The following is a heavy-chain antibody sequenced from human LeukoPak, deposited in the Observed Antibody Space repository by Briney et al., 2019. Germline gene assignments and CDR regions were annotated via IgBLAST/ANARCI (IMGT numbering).Heavy chain of an antibody. V-gene: IGHV4-39*01. D-gene: IGHD2-2*02. CDR3: ARCPLLYCSSTSCYMGWFDP. J-gene: IGHJ5*02. CDR2: IYYSGST. CDR1: GGSISSSSYY. Sequence: SETLSLTCTVSGGSISSSSYYWGWIRQPPGKGLEWIGSIYYSGSTYYNPSLKSRVTISVDTSKNQFSLKLSSVTAADTAVYYCARCPLLYCSSTSCYMGWFDPWGQGTLVTVSS.